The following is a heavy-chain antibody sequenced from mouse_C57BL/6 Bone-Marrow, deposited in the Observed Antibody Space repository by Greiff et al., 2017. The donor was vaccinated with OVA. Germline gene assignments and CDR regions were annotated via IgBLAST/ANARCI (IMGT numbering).Heavy chain of an antibody. CDR1: GYTFTDYE. V-gene: IGHV1-15*01. J-gene: IGHJ2*01. CDR3: TRDGYYFDY. D-gene: IGHD2-3*01. Sequence: VQLKESGAELVRPGASVTLSCKASGYTFTDYEMHWVKQTPVHGLEWIGAIDPETGGTAYNQKFKGKAILTADKSSSTAYMELRTLTSEDSAVYYCTRDGYYFDYWGQGTTLTVSS. CDR2: IDPETGGT.